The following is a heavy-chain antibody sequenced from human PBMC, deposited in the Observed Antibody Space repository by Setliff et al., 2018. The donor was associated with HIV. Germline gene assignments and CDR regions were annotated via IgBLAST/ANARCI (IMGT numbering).Heavy chain of an antibody. V-gene: IGHV1-18*01. CDR2: VSPYNGHT. J-gene: IGHJ5*02. D-gene: IGHD2-2*01. Sequence: ASVKVSCKASGYTFTNFGVGWVRQAPGQGLEGMGWVSPYNGHTKYAQRFQGRVTMSTDTSTSTIYMELTSLRSDDTAVYYCARWSCGRATCYDSPYNWFEPWGQGTLVTVSS. CDR3: ARWSCGRATCYDSPYNWFEP. CDR1: GYTFTNFG.